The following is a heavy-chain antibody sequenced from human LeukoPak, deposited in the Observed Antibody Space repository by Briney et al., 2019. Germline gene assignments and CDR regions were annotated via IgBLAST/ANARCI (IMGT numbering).Heavy chain of an antibody. Sequence: SETLSLTCTVSGGSISSSSYYWSWIRQPPGKGLEWIGEINHSGSTNYNPSLKSRVTISVDTSKNQFSLKLSSVTAADTAVYYCAIKSTMIVPRTDAFDIWGQGTMVTVSS. D-gene: IGHD3-22*01. V-gene: IGHV4-39*07. CDR1: GGSISSSSYY. J-gene: IGHJ3*02. CDR2: INHSGST. CDR3: AIKSTMIVPRTDAFDI.